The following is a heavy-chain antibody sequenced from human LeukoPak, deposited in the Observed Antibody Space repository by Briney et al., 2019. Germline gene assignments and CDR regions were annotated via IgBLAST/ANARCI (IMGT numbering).Heavy chain of an antibody. CDR1: GGSVSSYY. CDR2: IYYSGST. D-gene: IGHD2-8*01. V-gene: IGHV4-59*02. J-gene: IGHJ5*02. Sequence: SETLSLTCTVSGGSVSSYYWSWIRQPPGKGLEWIGYIYYSGSTNYNPSLKSRVTISVDTSKNQFSLKLSSVTAADTAVYYCAREGLRDNWFDPWGQGTLVTVSS. CDR3: AREGLRDNWFDP.